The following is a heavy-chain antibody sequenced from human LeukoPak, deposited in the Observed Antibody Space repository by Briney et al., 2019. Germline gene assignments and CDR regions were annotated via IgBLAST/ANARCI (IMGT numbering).Heavy chain of an antibody. CDR3: ARGMFPHSPYWFDP. J-gene: IGHJ5*02. CDR1: GYTFTSYD. Sequence: VASVKVSCKASGYTFTSYDINWVRQATGQGLEWMGWMNPNSGNTGYAQKLQGRVTMTRNTSISPANMGLSSLGSDDTAVYYCARGMFPHSPYWFDPWGQGTLVTVSS. CDR2: MNPNSGNT. D-gene: IGHD3-10*02. V-gene: IGHV1-8*01.